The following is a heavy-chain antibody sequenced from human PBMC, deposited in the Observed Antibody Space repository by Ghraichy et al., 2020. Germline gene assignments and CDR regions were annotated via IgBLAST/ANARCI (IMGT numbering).Heavy chain of an antibody. D-gene: IGHD3-22*01. Sequence: SVKVSCKASGGTFSSYAISWVRQAPGQGLEWMGGIIPIFGTANYAQKFQGRVTITADESTSTAYMELSSLRSEDTAVYYCARELYDSSGYYYKTGLHQNWFDPWGQGTLVTVSS. J-gene: IGHJ5*02. CDR1: GGTFSSYA. CDR3: ARELYDSSGYYYKTGLHQNWFDP. V-gene: IGHV1-69*13. CDR2: IIPIFGTA.